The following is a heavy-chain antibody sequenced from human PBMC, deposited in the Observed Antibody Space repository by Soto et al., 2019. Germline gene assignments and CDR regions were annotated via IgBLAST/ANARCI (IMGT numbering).Heavy chain of an antibody. J-gene: IGHJ5*02. D-gene: IGHD1-26*01. CDR2: INHSGST. CDR1: GGSFSGYY. CDR3: ARGYSGSYFPPARP. V-gene: IGHV4-34*01. Sequence: SETLSLTCAVYGGSFSGYYWSWIRQPPGKGLEWIGEINHSGSTNYNPSLKSRVTISVDTSKNQFSLKLSSVTAADTAVYYCARGYSGSYFPPARPWGQGTLVTVS.